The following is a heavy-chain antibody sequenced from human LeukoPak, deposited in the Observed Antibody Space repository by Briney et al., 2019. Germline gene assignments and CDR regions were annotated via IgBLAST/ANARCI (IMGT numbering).Heavy chain of an antibody. D-gene: IGHD2-2*01. CDR3: AREAHIVVVPAAVYGMDV. V-gene: IGHV1-46*01. CDR2: INPSGGST. J-gene: IGHJ6*02. Sequence: ASVKVSCKASGGTFTSYYMHWVRQAPGQGLEWMGIINPSGGSTSYAQKFQGRVTMTRDTSTSTVYMELSSLRSEDTAVYYCAREAHIVVVPAAVYGMDVWGQGTTVTVSS. CDR1: GGTFTSYY.